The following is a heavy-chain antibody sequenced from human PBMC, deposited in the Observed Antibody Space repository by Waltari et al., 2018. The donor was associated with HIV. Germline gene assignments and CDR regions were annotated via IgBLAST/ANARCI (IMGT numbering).Heavy chain of an antibody. J-gene: IGHJ1*01. CDR3: ARDLSPKVVAGTVFQH. CDR1: GGPFSSYA. V-gene: IGHV1-69*01. CDR2: IIPIFGTT. D-gene: IGHD6-19*01. Sequence: QVQLVQSGAEVKKPGSSVTVSCKASGGPFSSYAISWVRQPPGQGLEWMGGIIPIFGTTNYAQKFQGRVTITADESTSTAYMELSSLRSEDTAVYYCARDLSPKVVAGTVFQHWGQGTLVTVSS.